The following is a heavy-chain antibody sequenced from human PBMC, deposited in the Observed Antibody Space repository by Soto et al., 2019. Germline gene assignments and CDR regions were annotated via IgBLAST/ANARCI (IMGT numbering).Heavy chain of an antibody. Sequence: EVQLVESGGGLVKPGGSVRLSCVASGLMYSSYSMSWVRQAPGKGLEWVAFISLSGSQINYAASVEGRFTISRDNAKNALYLQMNTVRVEDTAIYYCARVIWCGGGTCSSVHQYYGMDVWGPGTTVTVSS. D-gene: IGHD2-21*01. CDR2: ISLSGSQI. V-gene: IGHV3-21*01. CDR3: ARVIWCGGGTCSSVHQYYGMDV. J-gene: IGHJ6*02. CDR1: GLMYSSYS.